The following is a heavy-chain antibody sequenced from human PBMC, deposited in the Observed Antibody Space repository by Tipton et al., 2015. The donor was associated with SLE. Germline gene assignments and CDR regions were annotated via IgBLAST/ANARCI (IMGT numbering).Heavy chain of an antibody. CDR1: GYNFFGYW. V-gene: IGHV5-51*03. CDR3: ARYMGETLAKNWFDP. CDR2: IYPDNSDT. J-gene: IGHJ5*01. D-gene: IGHD5-12*01. Sequence: QLVQSGAEVKKPGESLKISCKGSGYNFFGYWIGWVRQRPGKGLEWMGIIYPDNSDTRYSPSFQGQVTISADKSINTAYLHWSSLKASNTAMYYCARYMGETLAKNWFDPWGQGTLVTVYS.